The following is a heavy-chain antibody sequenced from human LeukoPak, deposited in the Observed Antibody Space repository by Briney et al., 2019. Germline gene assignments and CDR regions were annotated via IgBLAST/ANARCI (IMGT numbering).Heavy chain of an antibody. D-gene: IGHD2-15*01. CDR1: GGSISSYY. CDR2: IYYSGST. Sequence: SETPSLTCTVSGGSISSYYWSWIRQPPGKGLEWIGYIYYSGSTNYNPSLKSRVTISVDTSKNQFSLKLSSVTAADTAVYYCARAYCSGGSCYRDDAFDIWGQGTMVTVSS. V-gene: IGHV4-59*01. CDR3: ARAYCSGGSCYRDDAFDI. J-gene: IGHJ3*02.